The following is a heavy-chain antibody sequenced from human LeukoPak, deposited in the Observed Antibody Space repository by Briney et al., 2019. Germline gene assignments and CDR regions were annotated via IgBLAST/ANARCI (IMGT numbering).Heavy chain of an antibody. Sequence: ASVKVSCKASGYTFTSYAMNWVRQAPGQGLEWMGIINPSGGSTSYAQKFQGRVTMTRDTSTSTVYMELSSLRSEDTAVYYCARGGTAIPSDFRFDPWGQGTLVTVSS. D-gene: IGHD2-21*02. V-gene: IGHV1-46*01. CDR3: ARGGTAIPSDFRFDP. J-gene: IGHJ5*02. CDR2: INPSGGST. CDR1: GYTFTSYA.